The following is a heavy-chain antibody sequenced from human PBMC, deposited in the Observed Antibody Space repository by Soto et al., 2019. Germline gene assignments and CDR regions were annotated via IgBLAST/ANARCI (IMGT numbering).Heavy chain of an antibody. CDR2: IWYDGSNK. CDR3: ARVREDSSGYYYYYYGMDV. Sequence: QVQLVESGGGVVQPGRSLRLSCAASGFTFSSYGMHWVRQAPGKGLEWVAVIWYDGSNKYYADSVKGRFTISRDNSKNTLYXXMNSLRAEDTAVYYCARVREDSSGYYYYYYGMDVWGQGTTVTVSS. CDR1: GFTFSSYG. V-gene: IGHV3-33*01. D-gene: IGHD3-22*01. J-gene: IGHJ6*02.